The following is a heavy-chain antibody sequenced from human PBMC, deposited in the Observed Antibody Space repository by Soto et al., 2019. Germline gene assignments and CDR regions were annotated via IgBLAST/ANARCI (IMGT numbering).Heavy chain of an antibody. CDR3: ARDLADYGDYVQYYFDY. CDR2: TWYEGSNK. Sequence: QVQLVESGGGVVQPGRSLRLSCAASGFTFSNYGMHWVRQAPGKGLEWVAVTWYEGSNKYYADSVKGRFTISRDNSTNTLYLQMNSLRAEDTAVYYCARDLADYGDYVQYYFDYWGQGTLVTVSS. V-gene: IGHV3-33*01. D-gene: IGHD4-17*01. CDR1: GFTFSNYG. J-gene: IGHJ4*02.